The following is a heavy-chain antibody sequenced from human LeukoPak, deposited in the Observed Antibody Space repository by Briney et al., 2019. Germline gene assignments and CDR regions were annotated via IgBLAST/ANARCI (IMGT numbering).Heavy chain of an antibody. CDR1: GGSISSSSYY. J-gene: IGHJ4*02. V-gene: IGHV4-39*07. CDR3: AREPGDSGIDY. Sequence: SETLSLTCTVSGGSISSSSYYWGWIRQPPGKGLEWIGSIYYSGSTYYNPSLKSRVTISVDTSKNQFSLKLSSVTAADTAVYYCAREPGDSGIDYWGQGTLVTVSS. CDR2: IYYSGST. D-gene: IGHD7-27*01.